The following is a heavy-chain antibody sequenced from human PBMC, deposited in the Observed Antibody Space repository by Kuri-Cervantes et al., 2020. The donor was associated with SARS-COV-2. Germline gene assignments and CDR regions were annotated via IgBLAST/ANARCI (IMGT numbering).Heavy chain of an antibody. V-gene: IGHV1-8*02. J-gene: IGHJ4*02. CDR2: LKTNNGNT. CDR1: GYTFTTYG. Sequence: ASVKVSCKASGYTFTTYGISWVRQATGQGLEWMGMLKTNNGNTPYAQIFQDRVTMTRDTSTSTAYMELSSLTSEDTAIYYCYCAPKEGFDSWGQGTLVTVSS. D-gene: IGHD2-21*01. CDR3: YCAPKEGFDS.